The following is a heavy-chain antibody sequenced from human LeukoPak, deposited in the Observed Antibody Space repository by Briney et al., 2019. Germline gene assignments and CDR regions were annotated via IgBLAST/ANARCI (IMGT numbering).Heavy chain of an antibody. CDR1: GYTFTSYY. CDR3: ARVGSGDSSAYWVGSFDY. CDR2: INPSGGST. D-gene: IGHD3-22*01. J-gene: IGHJ4*02. Sequence: ASVKVSCKASGYTFTSYYMHWVRQPPGQGLEWMGIINPSGGSTSYAQKFQGRVTMTRDTSTSTVYMELSSLRSEDTAVYYCARVGSGDSSAYWVGSFDYWGQGTLVTVSS. V-gene: IGHV1-46*01.